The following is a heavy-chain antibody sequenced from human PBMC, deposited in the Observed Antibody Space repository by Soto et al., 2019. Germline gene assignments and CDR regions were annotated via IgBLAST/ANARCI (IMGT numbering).Heavy chain of an antibody. CDR3: ARANPPYCSSTSCYNLWFDP. J-gene: IGHJ5*02. V-gene: IGHV4-31*03. CDR1: GGAISSGGYY. D-gene: IGHD2-2*02. CDR2: IYYSGST. Sequence: PSATLSLTCPVSGGAISSGGYYWRWIRPHPGKGLEWIGYIYYSGSTYYNPSLKSRVTISVDTSKNQFSLKLSSVTAADTAVYYCARANPPYCSSTSCYNLWFDPWGQGTLVTVSP.